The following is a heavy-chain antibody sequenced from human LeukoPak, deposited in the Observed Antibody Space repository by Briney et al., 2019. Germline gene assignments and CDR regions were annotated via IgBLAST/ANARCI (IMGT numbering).Heavy chain of an antibody. Sequence: GGSLRLSCADSGFTVSSNYMSWVRQAPGKGLEWVSLIYSGGTTYYADSVKGRFTISRDNSKNTLYLQMNSLRAEDTAVYYCARRGDGGRSFDLWGQGTLVTVSS. CDR1: GFTVSSNY. J-gene: IGHJ4*02. CDR2: IYSGGTT. V-gene: IGHV3-53*01. D-gene: IGHD4-23*01. CDR3: ARRGDGGRSFDL.